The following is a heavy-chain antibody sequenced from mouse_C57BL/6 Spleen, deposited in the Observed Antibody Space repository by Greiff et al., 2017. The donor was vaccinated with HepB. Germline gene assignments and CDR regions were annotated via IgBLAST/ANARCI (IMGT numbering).Heavy chain of an antibody. J-gene: IGHJ3*01. V-gene: IGHV3-6*01. D-gene: IGHD1-1*01. CDR3: VQGGYGSSYVFAY. CDR2: ISDDGSN. Sequence: EVKVEESGPGLVKPSQSLSLTCSVTGYSITSGYYWNWIRQFPGNKLEWMGYISDDGSNNYNPSLKNRISITRDTSKNQFFLKLNSVTTEDTATYYCVQGGYGSSYVFAYWGQGTLVTVSA. CDR1: GYSITSGYY.